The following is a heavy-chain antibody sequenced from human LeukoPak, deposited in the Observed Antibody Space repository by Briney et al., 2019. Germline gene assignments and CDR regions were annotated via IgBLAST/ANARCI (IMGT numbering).Heavy chain of an antibody. CDR1: GYTFSSYG. Sequence: GASVKVSCKASGYTFSSYGISRVRQAPGQGLEWMGWINPNSGDANYARKFQGRVTMTADTSISTAYMELDSLTSDDTAVYYCARDVVVAGIDYWGQGTLVTVSS. V-gene: IGHV1-2*02. D-gene: IGHD2-21*02. J-gene: IGHJ4*02. CDR2: INPNSGDA. CDR3: ARDVVVAGIDY.